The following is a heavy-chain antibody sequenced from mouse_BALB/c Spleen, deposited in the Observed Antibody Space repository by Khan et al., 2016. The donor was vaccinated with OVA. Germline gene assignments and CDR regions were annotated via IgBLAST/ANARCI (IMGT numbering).Heavy chain of an antibody. V-gene: IGHV1-7*01. CDR1: GYTFTSYW. Sequence: QVQLKQSGAELAKPGASVKMSCKASGYTFTSYWMHWVKQRPGQGLEWIGYINPSTGYTEYNQRFKDKATLTADKSSSPAYMQLSSLTSDESAVYYCANHGSSSAWLTYWGQGTLVTVSA. CDR2: INPSTGYT. CDR3: ANHGSSSAWLTY. J-gene: IGHJ3*01. D-gene: IGHD1-1*01.